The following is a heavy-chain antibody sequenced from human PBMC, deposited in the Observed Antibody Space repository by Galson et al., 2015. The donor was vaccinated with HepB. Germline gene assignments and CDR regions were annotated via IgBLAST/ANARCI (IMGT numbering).Heavy chain of an antibody. J-gene: IGHJ4*02. Sequence: SLRLSCAASGFTFSSYAMHWVCQAPGKGLEWVAVISYDGSNKYYADSVKGRFTISRDNSKNTLYLQMNSLRAEDTAVYYCARDQGTVTLYFDYWGQGTLVTVSS. CDR2: ISYDGSNK. CDR1: GFTFSSYA. D-gene: IGHD4-17*01. V-gene: IGHV3-30-3*01. CDR3: ARDQGTVTLYFDY.